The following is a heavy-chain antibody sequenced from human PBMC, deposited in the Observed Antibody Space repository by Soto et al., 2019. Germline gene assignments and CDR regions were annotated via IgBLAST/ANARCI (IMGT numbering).Heavy chain of an antibody. V-gene: IGHV3-23*01. J-gene: IGHJ3*02. D-gene: IGHD3-10*01. CDR1: GFTFSSYA. CDR2: ISGSGGST. Sequence: GGSLRLSCAASGFTFSSYAMSWVRQAPGKGLEWVSAISGSGGSTYYADSVKGRFTISRDNSKNTLYLQMNSLGAEDTAVYYCAKDSSRITMVRGVPGGDAFDIWGQGTMVTVSS. CDR3: AKDSSRITMVRGVPGGDAFDI.